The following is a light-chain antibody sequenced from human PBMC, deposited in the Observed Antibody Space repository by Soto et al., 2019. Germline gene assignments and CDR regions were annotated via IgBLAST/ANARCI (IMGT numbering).Light chain of an antibody. CDR3: GTWDNSLSIYV. CDR1: SSNIGNNY. Sequence: QSVLTQPPSVSAAPGQKVTISCSGTSSNIGNNYVSWYQHFPGTAPKLLIYANNKRPSEIPDRFSGSKSGTSATLGITGLQTGDEADYYCGTWDNSLSIYVFATGTKVTVL. J-gene: IGLJ1*01. V-gene: IGLV1-51*02. CDR2: ANN.